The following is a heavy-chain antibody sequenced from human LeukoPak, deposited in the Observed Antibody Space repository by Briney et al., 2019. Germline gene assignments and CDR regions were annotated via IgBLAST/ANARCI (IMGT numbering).Heavy chain of an antibody. J-gene: IGHJ4*02. D-gene: IGHD5-18*01. CDR1: GYTFTSYG. Sequence: AASVKVSCKASGYTFTSYGISWVRQAPGQGLEWMGWISAYNGNTNYAQKLQGRVTMTTDTSTSTAYMELRSLRSDDTAVYYCARRGNRGYSYGLFDYWGQGTLVTVSS. V-gene: IGHV1-18*01. CDR3: ARRGNRGYSYGLFDY. CDR2: ISAYNGNT.